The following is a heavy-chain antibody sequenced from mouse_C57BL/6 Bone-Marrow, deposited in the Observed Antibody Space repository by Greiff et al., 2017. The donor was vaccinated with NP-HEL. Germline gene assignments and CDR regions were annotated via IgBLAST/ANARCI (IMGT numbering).Heavy chain of an antibody. J-gene: IGHJ1*03. CDR1: GYTFTDHT. CDR3: AREDYYGSSWYFDV. V-gene: IGHV1-78*01. CDR2: IYPRDGST. Sequence: VQLQQSDAELVKPGASVKISCKVSGYTFTDHTIHWMKQRPEQGLEWIGYIYPRDGSTNYNEKFKSKATLTVDTSSSTAYMQLSSLTSEDSAVYYCAREDYYGSSWYFDVWGTGTTVTVSS. D-gene: IGHD1-1*01.